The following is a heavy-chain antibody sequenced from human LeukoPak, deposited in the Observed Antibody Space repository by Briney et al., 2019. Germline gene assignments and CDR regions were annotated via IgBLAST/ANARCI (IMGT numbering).Heavy chain of an antibody. CDR2: ISSSSSYM. Sequence: PGGSLRLSCAASGFTFSDWTMNWIRQAPGKGLEWVSSISSSSSYMYYADSVKGRFTISRDNSKNTLYLQMNSLRAEDTAVYYCAREANYYDSSARAFDIWGQGTMVTVSS. CDR1: GFTFSDWT. V-gene: IGHV3-21*01. D-gene: IGHD3-22*01. J-gene: IGHJ3*02. CDR3: AREANYYDSSARAFDI.